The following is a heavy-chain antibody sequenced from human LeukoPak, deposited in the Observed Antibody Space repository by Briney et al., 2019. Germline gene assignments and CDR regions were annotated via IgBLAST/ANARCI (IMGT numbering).Heavy chain of an antibody. CDR2: INPNSGGT. CDR1: GYTFTGYY. J-gene: IGHJ4*02. CDR3: ARAPALINYYDSSGYYYGGGPFDY. D-gene: IGHD3-22*01. Sequence: GASVKVSCKASGYTFTGYYMHWVRQAPGQGLEWMGWINPNSGGTNYAQKFQGRVTMTRDTSTSTAYMELRSLRSDDTAVYYCARAPALINYYDSSGYYYGGGPFDYWGQGTLVTVSS. V-gene: IGHV1-2*02.